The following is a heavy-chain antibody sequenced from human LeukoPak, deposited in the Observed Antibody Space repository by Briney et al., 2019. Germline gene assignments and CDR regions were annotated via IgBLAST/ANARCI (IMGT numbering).Heavy chain of an antibody. V-gene: IGHV3-30*18. J-gene: IGHJ4*02. CDR1: GFTFSSYG. CDR3: TKEGATGSSYSFDY. Sequence: GGSLRLSCAASGFTFSSYGMHWVRQAPGKGLEWVAVVSSAGSTKYYADSVKGRFTISRDNSKKTLDLQMNNLRAEDTAVYYCTKEGATGSSYSFDYWGQGTLVTVSS. CDR2: VSSAGSTK. D-gene: IGHD1-26*01.